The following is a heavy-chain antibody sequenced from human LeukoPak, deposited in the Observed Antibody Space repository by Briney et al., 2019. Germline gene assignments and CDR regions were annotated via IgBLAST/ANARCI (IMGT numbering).Heavy chain of an antibody. CDR3: AKSDWFDP. V-gene: IGHV3-21*06. Sequence: GGSLRLSCAASGFTFSSYTMNWVRQAPGKGLEWVSSISSGSTYIYYADSVKGRFTISRDNARNTLYLQMNSLRVDDTAVYYCAKSDWFDPWGRGILVTVSS. CDR2: ISSGSTYI. J-gene: IGHJ5*02. CDR1: GFTFSSYT.